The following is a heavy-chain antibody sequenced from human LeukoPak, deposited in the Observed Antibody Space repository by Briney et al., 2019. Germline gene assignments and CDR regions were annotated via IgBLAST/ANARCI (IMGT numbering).Heavy chain of an antibody. Sequence: SETLSLTCAVYGGSFSGYYWSCIRQPPGKGLEWIGEINHSGSTNYNPSLKSRVTISVDTSKNQFSLKLSSVTAADTAVYYCARVLGYCTNGVCRGAWFDPWGQGTLVTVSS. CDR2: INHSGST. J-gene: IGHJ5*02. CDR3: ARVLGYCTNGVCRGAWFDP. V-gene: IGHV4-34*01. D-gene: IGHD2-8*01. CDR1: GGSFSGYY.